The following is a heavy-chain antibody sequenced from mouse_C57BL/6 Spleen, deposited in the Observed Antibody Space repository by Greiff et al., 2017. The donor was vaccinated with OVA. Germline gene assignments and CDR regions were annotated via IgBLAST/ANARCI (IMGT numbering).Heavy chain of an antibody. V-gene: IGHV1-81*01. CDR3: ARERGVTTPMDY. J-gene: IGHJ4*01. Sequence: VQLVESGAELARPGASVKLSCKASGYTFTSYGISWVKQRTGQGLEWIGEIYPRSGNTYYNEKFKGKATLTADKSSSTAYMELRSLTSEDSAVYFCARERGVTTPMDYWGQGTSVTVSS. D-gene: IGHD2-3*01. CDR2: IYPRSGNT. CDR1: GYTFTSYG.